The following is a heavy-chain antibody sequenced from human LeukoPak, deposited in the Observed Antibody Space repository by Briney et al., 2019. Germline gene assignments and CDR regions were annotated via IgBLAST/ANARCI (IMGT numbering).Heavy chain of an antibody. CDR2: IFYSGST. Sequence: SETLSLTCTVSGGSVSSSSYYRGWIRQPPGKGLEWIGSIFYSGSTYYNPSLKSRVTICVDTSKNQFSLKVSSVTAADTAVYYCVSGDETGTTEYWGQGALITVSS. CDR1: GGSVSSSSYY. CDR3: VSGDETGTTEY. V-gene: IGHV4-39*01. J-gene: IGHJ4*02. D-gene: IGHD1-7*01.